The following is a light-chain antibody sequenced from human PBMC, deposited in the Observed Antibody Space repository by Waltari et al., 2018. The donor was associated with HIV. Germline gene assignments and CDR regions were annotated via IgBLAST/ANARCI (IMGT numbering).Light chain of an antibody. CDR1: SSAVGAYNY. J-gene: IGLJ1*01. CDR3: SSYTGSDTLLGV. CDR2: DVN. V-gene: IGLV2-14*01. Sequence: QSALTQPASVSGSPGQSITISCTGTSSAVGAYNYVSWYQQHPGQAPKLSIYDVNYRPSGISSRFSGSKSGNTASLTISGLQAEDEADYYCSSYTGSDTLLGVFGTGTKVTVL.